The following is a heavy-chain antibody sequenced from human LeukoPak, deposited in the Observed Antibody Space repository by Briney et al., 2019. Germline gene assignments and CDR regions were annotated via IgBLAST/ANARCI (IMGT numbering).Heavy chain of an antibody. CDR1: GFSFSSYS. J-gene: IGHJ4*02. Sequence: GGSLRLSCAASGFSFSSYSMNWVRQAPGKGLEWVSSISDSSDDNYYADSVKGRFTISRDNAKNSLYLQMNGLRAEDTAVYYCASNVDRSGYYGDYWGQGTLVTVSS. D-gene: IGHD3-22*01. CDR2: ISDSSDDN. CDR3: ASNVDRSGYYGDY. V-gene: IGHV3-21*01.